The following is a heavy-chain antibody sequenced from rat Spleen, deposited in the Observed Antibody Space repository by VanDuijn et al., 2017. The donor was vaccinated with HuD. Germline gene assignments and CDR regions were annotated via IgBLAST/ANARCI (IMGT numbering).Heavy chain of an antibody. D-gene: IGHD1-7*01. CDR2: ISYDGYNT. J-gene: IGHJ2*01. CDR3: ARHFILRVYYFDY. V-gene: IGHV5-7*01. Sequence: EVQLVESGGGLVQPGRSLKLSCAASGFTFSDYNMAWVRQAPKKGLEWVATISYDGYNTYYRDSVKGRFTISRDNAKSTLYLQMDSLRSEDTATYYCARHFILRVYYFDYWGQGVMVTVSS. CDR1: GFTFSDYN.